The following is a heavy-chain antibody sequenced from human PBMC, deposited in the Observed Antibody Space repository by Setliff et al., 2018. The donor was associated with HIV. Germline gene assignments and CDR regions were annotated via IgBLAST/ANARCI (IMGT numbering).Heavy chain of an antibody. CDR3: ARLADDYGDYGDF. D-gene: IGHD4-17*01. Sequence: SETLSLTCTVADGSISTGSYYWSWVRQPAGRGLEWIGSIYHSGRTYYNPSLKSRVIISVDKSKNQFSLKLSSVTAADTAVYYCARLADDYGDYGDFWGQGTLVTVSS. CDR1: DGSISTGSYY. CDR2: IYHSGRT. J-gene: IGHJ4*02. V-gene: IGHV4-39*07.